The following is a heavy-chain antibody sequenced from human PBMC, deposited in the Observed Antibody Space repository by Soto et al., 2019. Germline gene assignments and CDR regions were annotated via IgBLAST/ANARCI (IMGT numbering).Heavy chain of an antibody. J-gene: IGHJ4*01. CDR1: GGSMRNVY. Sequence: PSETLSLTCTVSGGSMRNVYWSWIRQPPGKRLEWIGFIFHSGNAKYNPPLKSRVTISIDTSKSQFSLSLDSVTAADTAVYFCARAHAPTLPFDYWGLGTLVTVPS. CDR2: IFHSGNA. V-gene: IGHV4-59*01. D-gene: IGHD2-15*01. CDR3: ARAHAPTLPFDY.